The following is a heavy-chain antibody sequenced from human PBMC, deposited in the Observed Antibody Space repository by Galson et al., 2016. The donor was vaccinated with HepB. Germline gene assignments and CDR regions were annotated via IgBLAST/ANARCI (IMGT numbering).Heavy chain of an antibody. CDR2: MSPGDSDA. D-gene: IGHD2-21*02. V-gene: IGHV5-51*01. CDR3: AIHAIGGHIVVVTAPFDS. CDR1: GYTFTNFW. Sequence: QSGAEVKKPGESLKISCRASGYTFTNFWIGWVRQMPGKDLEWVGIMSPGDSDARYSPSFQGQVTMSADKSISTAYLQWSSLKASDTAIYYGAIHAIGGHIVVVTAPFDSWGQGTLVTVSS. J-gene: IGHJ4*02.